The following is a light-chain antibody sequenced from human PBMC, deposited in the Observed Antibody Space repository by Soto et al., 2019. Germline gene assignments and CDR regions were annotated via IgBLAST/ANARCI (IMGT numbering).Light chain of an antibody. J-gene: IGLJ3*02. V-gene: IGLV2-14*03. CDR3: NSYTTSATVV. CDR1: SSDVGGHNY. CDR2: DVT. Sequence: QSALTQPASVSGWPGQSITISCTGGSSDVGGHNYVSWYQHSPGKAPKLLIYDVTNRPSGVSNLFSGSKSGNTAPLTISGLQAEDEAYYYCNSYTTSATVVFGGGTKLTVL.